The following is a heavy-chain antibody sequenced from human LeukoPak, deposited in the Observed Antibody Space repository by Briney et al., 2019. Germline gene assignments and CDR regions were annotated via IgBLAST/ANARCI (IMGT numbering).Heavy chain of an antibody. CDR3: ARALSLMDHDP. CDR1: GGSFSGYY. J-gene: IGHJ5*02. D-gene: IGHD2-2*03. CDR2: INHSGST. Sequence: SETLSLTCAVYGGSFSGYYWSWTRQPPGKGLEWIGEINHSGSTNYNPSLKSRVTISVDTSKNQFSLKLSSVTAADTAVYYCARALSLMDHDPWGQGTLVTVSS. V-gene: IGHV4-34*01.